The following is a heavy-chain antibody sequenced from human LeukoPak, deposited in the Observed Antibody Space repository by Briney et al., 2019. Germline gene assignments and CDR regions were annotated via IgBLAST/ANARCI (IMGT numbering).Heavy chain of an antibody. J-gene: IGHJ6*02. D-gene: IGHD3-10*01. CDR1: GFTFSNAW. CDR3: TTLTAAESLWFGATYGMDV. CDR2: IKSKTDGGTT. Sequence: SGGSLRLSCAASGFTFSNAWMSWVRQAPGKGLEWVGRIKSKTDGGTTDYAAPVKGRFTISRDDSKNTLYQQMNSLKTEDTAVYYCTTLTAAESLWFGATYGMDVWGQGTTVTVSS. V-gene: IGHV3-15*01.